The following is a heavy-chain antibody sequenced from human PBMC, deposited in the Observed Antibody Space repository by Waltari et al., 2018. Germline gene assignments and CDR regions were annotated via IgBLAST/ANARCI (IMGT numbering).Heavy chain of an antibody. CDR3: ARDTVDSGYVGFYFDY. CDR1: GFTFSSYA. Sequence: QVQLVESGGGVVQPGRSLRLSCAASGFTFSSYAMHWVRQAPGKGLEWGGVKSCDGSNKYYTDSVEGRFTSSRDNSKNTLYLQMNSRRAEDTAVYYCARDTVDSGYVGFYFDYWGQGTLVTVSS. CDR2: KSCDGSNK. D-gene: IGHD5-12*01. V-gene: IGHV3-30-3*01. J-gene: IGHJ4*02.